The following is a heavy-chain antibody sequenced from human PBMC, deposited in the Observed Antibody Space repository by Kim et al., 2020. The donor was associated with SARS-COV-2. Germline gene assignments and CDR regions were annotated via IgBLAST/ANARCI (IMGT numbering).Heavy chain of an antibody. Sequence: SETLSLTCTVSGGSISSSSYYWGWIRQPPGKGLEWIGSIYYSGSTYYNPSLKSRVTISVDTSKNQFSLKLSSVTAADTAVYYCARQTHDYGALDAFDIWGQRTMVSVSS. D-gene: IGHD4-17*01. V-gene: IGHV4-39*01. CDR1: GGSISSSSYY. J-gene: IGHJ3*02. CDR3: ARQTHDYGALDAFDI. CDR2: IYYSGST.